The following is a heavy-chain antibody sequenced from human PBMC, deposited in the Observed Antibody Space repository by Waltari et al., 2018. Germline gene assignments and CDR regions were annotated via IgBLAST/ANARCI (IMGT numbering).Heavy chain of an antibody. CDR1: GGTFSSYA. D-gene: IGHD5-12*01. J-gene: IGHJ6*03. CDR2: TIPILGIA. CDR3: ASGSGYDPGAYYYYYYYMDV. Sequence: QVQLVQSGAEVKKPGSSVKVSCKASGGTFSSYAISWVRQAPGQGLEWMGGTIPILGIANYAQKFQGGVKITADKSTSTAYMEPSSLRSEDTAVYYCASGSGYDPGAYYYYYYYMDVWGKGTTVTVSS. V-gene: IGHV1-69*10.